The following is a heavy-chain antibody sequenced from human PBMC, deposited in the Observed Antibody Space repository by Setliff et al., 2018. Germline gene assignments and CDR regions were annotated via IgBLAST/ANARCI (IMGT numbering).Heavy chain of an antibody. CDR2: IVPIFVGA. D-gene: IGHD3-10*01. J-gene: IGHJ4*02. CDR3: ARRPRAVYGSGRRNWFLDY. CDR1: GGTFSNYA. V-gene: IGHV1-69*13. Sequence: ASVKVSCKASGGTFSNYAISWVRQAPGQGLEWMGGIVPIFVGANYAQKFRDRVTMTADESTSTVYMELSSLRSEDTAVYYCARRPRAVYGSGRRNWFLDYWGQGTLVTVSS.